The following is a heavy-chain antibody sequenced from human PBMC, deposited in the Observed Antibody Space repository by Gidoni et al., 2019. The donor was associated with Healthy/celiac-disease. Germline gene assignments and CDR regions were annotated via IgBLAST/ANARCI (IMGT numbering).Heavy chain of an antibody. V-gene: IGHV3-23*01. D-gene: IGHD4-17*01. CDR2: VRGSGGST. CDR3: AKGQRSGDYVPGFDY. J-gene: IGHJ4*02. CDR1: GFTFSSYA. Sequence: EVHLLESGGGLVQPGGSLSLSCPASGFTFSSYAMSWVRQAPGKGLEWVSAVRGSGGSTYYADSVKGRFTISRDNSKNTLFLQMNSLRAEDTAVYYCAKGQRSGDYVPGFDYWGQGTLVTVSS.